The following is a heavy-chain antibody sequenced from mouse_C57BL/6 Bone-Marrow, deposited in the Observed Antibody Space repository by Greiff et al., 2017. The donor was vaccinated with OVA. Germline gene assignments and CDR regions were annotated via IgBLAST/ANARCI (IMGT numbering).Heavy chain of an antibody. J-gene: IGHJ4*01. CDR1: GYSITSGYY. D-gene: IGHD1-1*01. Sequence: EVQLQESGPGLVKPSQSLSLTCSVTGYSITSGYYWNWIRQFPGNKLEWMGYISYDGSNNYNPSLKNRISITRDTTKNQFFLKLNSVTTEDTATTYCARSDGSSPHYYAMDYWGQGTSVTVSS. CDR2: ISYDGSN. CDR3: ARSDGSSPHYYAMDY. V-gene: IGHV3-6*01.